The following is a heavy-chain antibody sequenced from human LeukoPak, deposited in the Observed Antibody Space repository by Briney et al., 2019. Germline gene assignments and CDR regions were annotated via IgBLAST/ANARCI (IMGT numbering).Heavy chain of an antibody. J-gene: IGHJ6*02. V-gene: IGHV1-8*01. D-gene: IGHD6-19*01. CDR2: MKANRGKT. CDR3: ARDPGDYSSGWSLWLAPGGYYYGMYV. Sequence: ASVSVSCTASGYTFTSYDINWVRQAPGQGLEWMGWMKANRGKTDYAQKLQGRVTITRNTSISTAYMELISLRSEDTAVYYCARDPGDYSSGWSLWLAPGGYYYGMYVWGQGTTVTLSS. CDR1: GYTFTSYD.